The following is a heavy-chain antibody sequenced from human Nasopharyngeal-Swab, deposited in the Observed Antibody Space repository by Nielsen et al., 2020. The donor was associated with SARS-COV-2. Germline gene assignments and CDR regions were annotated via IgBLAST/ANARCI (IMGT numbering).Heavy chain of an antibody. V-gene: IGHV4-34*01. D-gene: IGHD6-6*01. CDR2: INHSGST. CDR1: GGSFSGYY. J-gene: IGHJ4*02. Sequence: SETLSLTCAVYGGSFSGYYWSWIRQPPGKGLEWIGEINHSGSTNYNPSLKSRVTISVDTSKNQFSLKLSSVTAVDTAVYYCAGLEYSSSPFDYWGQGTLVTVSS. CDR3: AGLEYSSSPFDY.